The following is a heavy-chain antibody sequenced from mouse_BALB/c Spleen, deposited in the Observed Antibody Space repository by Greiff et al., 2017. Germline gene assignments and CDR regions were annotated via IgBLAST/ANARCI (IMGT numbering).Heavy chain of an antibody. CDR3: ARGATLAY. J-gene: IGHJ3*01. D-gene: IGHD1-2*01. V-gene: IGHV5-6-5*01. CDR2: ISSGGST. CDR1: GFTFSSYA. Sequence: EVKVVESGGGLVKPGGSLKLSCAASGFTFSSYAMSWVRQTPEKRLEWVASISSGGSTYYPDSVKGRFTISRDNARNILYLQMSSLRSEDTAMYYCARGATLAYWGQGTLVTVSA.